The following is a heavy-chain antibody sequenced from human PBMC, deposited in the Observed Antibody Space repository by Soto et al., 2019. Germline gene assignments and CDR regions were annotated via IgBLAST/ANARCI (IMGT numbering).Heavy chain of an antibody. CDR1: GFTVSSNY. CDR2: IYSGGST. CDR3: ARDRDSSGYYSVN. D-gene: IGHD3-22*01. J-gene: IGHJ4*02. V-gene: IGHV3-53*01. Sequence: GGSLRLSCAASGFTVSSNYMSWVRQAPGKGLEWVSVIYSGGSTYYADSVKGRFTISRDNSKNTLYLQMNSLRAEDTAVYYCARDRDSSGYYSVNWGQGTLVTVS.